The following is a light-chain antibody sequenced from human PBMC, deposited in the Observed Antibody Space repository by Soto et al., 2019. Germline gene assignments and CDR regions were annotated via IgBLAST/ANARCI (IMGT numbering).Light chain of an antibody. CDR3: QQYYT. V-gene: IGKV4-1*01. CDR2: WAS. CDR1: QSVLYSSNNKNY. J-gene: IGKJ2*01. Sequence: DIVMTQSPDSLAVSLGERATINCKSSQSVLYSSNNKNYLAWYQQKPGQPPKLLIYWASTRESWVPDRFSGSGSWTDFTLTISSLQAEDVAVYYCQQYYTFGQGTKLEIK.